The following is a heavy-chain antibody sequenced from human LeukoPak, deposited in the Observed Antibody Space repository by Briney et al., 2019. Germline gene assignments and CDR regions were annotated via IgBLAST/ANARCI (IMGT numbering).Heavy chain of an antibody. CDR3: ATGYSSSWD. J-gene: IGHJ4*02. Sequence: ASVKVSCKASGYTFTSYGISWVRQAPGQGLEWMGWISAYNGNTNYAQKLQGRVTMTTDTSTNTAYVELRSLRSDDTAVYYCATGYSSSWDWGQGTLVTVSS. CDR1: GYTFTSYG. CDR2: ISAYNGNT. V-gene: IGHV1-18*01. D-gene: IGHD6-13*01.